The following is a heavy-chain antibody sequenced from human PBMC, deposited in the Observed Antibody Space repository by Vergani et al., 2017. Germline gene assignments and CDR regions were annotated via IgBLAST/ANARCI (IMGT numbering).Heavy chain of an antibody. CDR2: INHSGST. Sequence: QVQLQQWGAGLLKPSETLSLTCAVYGGSFSGYYWSWIRQPPGKGLEWIGEINHSGSTNYNPSLKSRVTISVDTSKNQFSLKLSSVTAADTAVYYCARMEYYSYYYMDVWGKGAAVTVSS. CDR3: ARMEYYSYYYMDV. J-gene: IGHJ6*03. V-gene: IGHV4-34*01. D-gene: IGHD1-1*01. CDR1: GGSFSGYY.